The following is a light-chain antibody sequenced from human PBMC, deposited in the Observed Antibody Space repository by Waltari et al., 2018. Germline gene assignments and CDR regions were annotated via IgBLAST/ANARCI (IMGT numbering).Light chain of an antibody. CDR2: GAS. CDR3: QHYLRLPVT. J-gene: IGKJ1*01. Sequence: EIVLTQSPGTLSLSPGQTATLSCRASQSVGRTLAWYQQKSGRAPSLLIYGASIRATGIPDRFSGSGSGTDFSLTIREVEPEDFVVYHCQHYLRLPVTFGQGTKVEI. V-gene: IGKV3-20*01. CDR1: QSVGRT.